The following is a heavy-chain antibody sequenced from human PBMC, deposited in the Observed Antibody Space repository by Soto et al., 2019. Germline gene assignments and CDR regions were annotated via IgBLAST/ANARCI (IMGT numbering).Heavy chain of an antibody. CDR3: GKPDRRDSSGYPDY. Sequence: GGSLRLSCAASGFTFSDYGMHCVRQAQGKGLEWVAVISYDGSNKYYADSVKGRFTISRDNSKNTLYLQMNSLRAEDTAVYYCGKPDRRDSSGYPDYWGQGPLVTVSS. CDR1: GFTFSDYG. CDR2: ISYDGSNK. D-gene: IGHD3-22*01. V-gene: IGHV3-30*18. J-gene: IGHJ4*02.